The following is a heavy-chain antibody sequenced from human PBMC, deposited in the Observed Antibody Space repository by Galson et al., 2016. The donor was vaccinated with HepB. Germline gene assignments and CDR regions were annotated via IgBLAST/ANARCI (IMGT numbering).Heavy chain of an antibody. Sequence: SLRLSCAASGFSVTSYAMSWVRQAPGKGLEWVSGMIGNGGDPYYADSVKGRFTISRDNSKNMVFLQLNTLRAEDTALYYCAAGFGFLEYWGQGALVTVSS. J-gene: IGHJ4*02. V-gene: IGHV3-23*01. CDR3: AAGFGFLEY. CDR1: GFSVTSYA. CDR2: MIGNGGDP. D-gene: IGHD3-16*01.